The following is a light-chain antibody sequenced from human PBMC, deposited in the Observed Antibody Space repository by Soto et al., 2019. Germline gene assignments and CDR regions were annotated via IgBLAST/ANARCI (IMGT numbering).Light chain of an antibody. V-gene: IGKV3-15*01. CDR3: QQYNNWPRT. CDR2: GPS. CDR1: QSVSGN. Sequence: EIVMTQSPGTLSVSPGERATLSCRASQSVSGNLAWYQQKPGQAPRLLIYGPSTRATGIPARFSGSGSGTEFTLTISSLLSEYFAVYYCQQYNNWPRTFGQGTKVEVK. J-gene: IGKJ1*01.